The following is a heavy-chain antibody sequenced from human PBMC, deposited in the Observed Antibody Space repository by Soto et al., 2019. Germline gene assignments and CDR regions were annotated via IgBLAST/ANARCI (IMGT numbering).Heavy chain of an antibody. D-gene: IGHD2-15*01. CDR3: AINEGRDVSNFDY. Sequence: QVQLVQSGAEVKKPGSSVKVSCKASGGIFTRYDIRWVRQAPGQGLEWMGAIFPIFGTANYAQKFQGRVTITADASTSTAYMELSSLRSEDTAIYYCAINEGRDVSNFDYWGQGTLVTVSS. J-gene: IGHJ4*02. V-gene: IGHV1-69*01. CDR1: GGIFTRYD. CDR2: IFPIFGTA.